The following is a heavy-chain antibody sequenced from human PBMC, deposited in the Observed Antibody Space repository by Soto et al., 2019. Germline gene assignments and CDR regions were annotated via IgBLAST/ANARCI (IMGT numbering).Heavy chain of an antibody. CDR1: GGSISSGGYS. D-gene: IGHD6-6*01. CDR3: ARSVGVAARPVSYFDY. Sequence: QLQLQESGSGLVKPSQTLSLTCAVSGGSISSGGYSWSWIRQPPGKGLEWIGYIYHSGSTYYNPSFNNRATIRVDRSKNQFSLKLSAVTAADTAVYYCARSVGVAARPVSYFDYWGQGTLVTVSS. J-gene: IGHJ4*02. V-gene: IGHV4-30-2*01. CDR2: IYHSGST.